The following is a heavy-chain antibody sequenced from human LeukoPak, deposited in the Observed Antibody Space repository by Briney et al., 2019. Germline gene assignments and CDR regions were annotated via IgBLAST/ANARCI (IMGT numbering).Heavy chain of an antibody. CDR1: GYSFTSYW. Sequence: GESLKISCKGSGYSFTSYWIGWVRQMPGKGLEWMGIIYPGDSDTRYSPSFQGQVTISADKSISTAYPQWSSLKASDTAMYYCAIRSGSGMIGNYYFDYWGQGTLVTVSS. D-gene: IGHD3-22*01. CDR3: AIRSGSGMIGNYYFDY. CDR2: IYPGDSDT. J-gene: IGHJ4*02. V-gene: IGHV5-51*01.